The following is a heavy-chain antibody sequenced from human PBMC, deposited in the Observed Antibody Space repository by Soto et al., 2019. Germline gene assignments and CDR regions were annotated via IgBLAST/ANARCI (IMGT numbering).Heavy chain of an antibody. V-gene: IGHV4-39*01. D-gene: IGHD4-17*01. J-gene: IGHJ4*02. CDR1: GGSISSSSYY. Sequence: SETLSLTCTVSGGSISSSSYYWGGIRQPPGKGLEWIGSIYYSGSTYYNPSLKSRVTISVDTSKNQFSLKLSSVTAADTAVYYCARLYGDPIYYLDYWGQGTLVTVSS. CDR3: ARLYGDPIYYLDY. CDR2: IYYSGST.